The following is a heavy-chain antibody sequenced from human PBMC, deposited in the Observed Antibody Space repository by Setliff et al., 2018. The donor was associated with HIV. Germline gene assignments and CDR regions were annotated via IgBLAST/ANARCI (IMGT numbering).Heavy chain of an antibody. V-gene: IGHV1-46*01. CDR3: ARGGSSSRYYYYYMDV. CDR2: INPSGGST. J-gene: IGHJ6*03. CDR1: GYTFTSYY. D-gene: IGHD6-6*01. Sequence: ASVKVSCKASGYTFTSYYMHWVRQAPGQGLEWMRIINPSGGSTSYAQKFQGRVTMTRDTSTSTVYMELSSLRSEDTAVYYCARGGSSSRYYYYYMDVWGKGTTVTVSS.